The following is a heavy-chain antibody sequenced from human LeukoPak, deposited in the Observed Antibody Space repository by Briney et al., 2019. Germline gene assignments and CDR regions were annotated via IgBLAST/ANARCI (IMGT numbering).Heavy chain of an antibody. J-gene: IGHJ4*02. CDR3: ARGAWLQFFDY. CDR2: IYTSGST. D-gene: IGHD5-24*01. Sequence: SETLSLTCTVSGGSISNKYWSWIRQPAGMGLEWIGRIYTSGSTDYNPSLKSRVTISVDTSKNQFSLKLSSVTAADTAVYYCARGAWLQFFDYWGQGTLVTVSS. V-gene: IGHV4-4*07. CDR1: GGSISNKY.